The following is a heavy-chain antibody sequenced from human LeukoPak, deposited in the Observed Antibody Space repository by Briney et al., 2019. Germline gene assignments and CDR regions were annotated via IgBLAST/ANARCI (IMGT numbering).Heavy chain of an antibody. D-gene: IGHD2-8*01. Sequence: SETLSLTCTVSVASISSYDWSWIRQPAGKGLEWIGRIYTSGSPNYNPSLKSRVTLSVDTSKHQSSLKLRSVTAADPAVYYCARDYGGWRFDYWGQGTLVTVSS. CDR3: ARDYGGWRFDY. CDR2: IYTSGSP. CDR1: VASISSYD. V-gene: IGHV4-4*07. J-gene: IGHJ4*02.